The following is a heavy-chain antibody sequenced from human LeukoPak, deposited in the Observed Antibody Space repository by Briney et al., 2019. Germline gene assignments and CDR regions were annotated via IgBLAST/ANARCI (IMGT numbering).Heavy chain of an antibody. V-gene: IGHV3-43*02. J-gene: IGHJ4*02. Sequence: GGSLRLSCAASGFTFSNYAMSWVRQAPGKGLEWVSLISGDGGSTYYADSVKGRFTISRDNSKNSLYLQMNSLRTEDTALYYCAKGSYGPYYFDYWGQGTLVTVSS. CDR1: GFTFSNYA. D-gene: IGHD5-18*01. CDR3: AKGSYGPYYFDY. CDR2: ISGDGGST.